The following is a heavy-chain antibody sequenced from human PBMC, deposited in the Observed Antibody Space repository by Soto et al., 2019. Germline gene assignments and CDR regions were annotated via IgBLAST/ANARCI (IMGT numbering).Heavy chain of an antibody. CDR2: IYYSGST. V-gene: IGHV4-31*03. CDR3: ARGHYDILTGYYWVGGPYYFDY. Sequence: PSETLSLTCTVSGGSISSGGYYWSWIRQHPGKGLEWIGYIYYSGSTYYNPSLKSRVTISVDTSKNQFSLKLSSVTAADTAVYYCARGHYDILTGYYWVGGPYYFDYWGQGTLVT. J-gene: IGHJ4*02. D-gene: IGHD3-9*01. CDR1: GGSISSGGYY.